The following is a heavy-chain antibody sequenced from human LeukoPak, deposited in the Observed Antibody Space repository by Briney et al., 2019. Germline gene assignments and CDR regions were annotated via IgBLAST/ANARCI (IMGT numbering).Heavy chain of an antibody. Sequence: ASVKVSCKTSGYTFTRYYMQWVRQAPGHGLEWMGIINPISGATDYAQKFQGRVTMTRDTSKSTVYMELSSLRSEDTAMYYCARLPYRDGVAQDYWGQGTLVTVSP. D-gene: IGHD3-16*02. CDR1: GYTFTRYY. V-gene: IGHV1-46*01. CDR2: INPISGAT. J-gene: IGHJ4*02. CDR3: ARLPYRDGVAQDY.